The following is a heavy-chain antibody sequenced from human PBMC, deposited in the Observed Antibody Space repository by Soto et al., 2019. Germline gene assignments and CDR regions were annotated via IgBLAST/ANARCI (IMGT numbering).Heavy chain of an antibody. D-gene: IGHD2-2*01. J-gene: IGHJ3*01. CDR3: AHFIVVAPSDVFDV. Sequence: QITLKESGPALVKPTQTLTLTCTFSGFSLSTSGVGVGWIRQPPGKALEWLALIYWDGEKRYSPSQKSRLAITAATTKNLVVLTMTHLDPVDTASYCCAHFIVVAPSDVFDVWGHWTVFAVSS. CDR1: GFSLSTSGVG. V-gene: IGHV2-5*02. CDR2: IYWDGEK.